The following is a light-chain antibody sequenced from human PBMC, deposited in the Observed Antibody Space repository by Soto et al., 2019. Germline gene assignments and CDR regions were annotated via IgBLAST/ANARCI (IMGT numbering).Light chain of an antibody. Sequence: DIQMTQSPSTPSASVGDRVTLTCRGSQSISSWLAWYQQKPGKAPKLLIYDASSLESGVPSRFSGSGSGTEFTLTISSLQPDDFATYYCQQYNSYWTFGQGTKV. J-gene: IGKJ1*01. CDR1: QSISSW. CDR3: QQYNSYWT. CDR2: DAS. V-gene: IGKV1-5*01.